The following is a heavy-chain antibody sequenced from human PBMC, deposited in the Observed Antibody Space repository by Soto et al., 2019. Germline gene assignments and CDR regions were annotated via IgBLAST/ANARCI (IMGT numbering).Heavy chain of an antibody. J-gene: IGHJ4*02. CDR1: GFTFSTYT. CDR2: ISSSSTYI. D-gene: IGHD3-22*01. CDR3: ARDRVEGDYDSSGYSL. V-gene: IGHV3-21*01. Sequence: EVQLVESGGGLVKPGGSLRLSCAASGFTFSTYTMNWVRQAPGKGLEWVSSISSSSTYIYYADSLKGRFTISRDNAKNSLYLQMNGLRAEDTAVYYCARDRVEGDYDSSGYSLWGQRTLVTVSS.